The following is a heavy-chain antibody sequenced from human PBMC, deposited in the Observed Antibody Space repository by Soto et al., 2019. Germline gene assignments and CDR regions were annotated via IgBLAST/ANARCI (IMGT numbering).Heavy chain of an antibody. CDR2: IYYSGST. CDR3: ARVARSSSSDWFDP. Sequence: PSETLSLTCTVSGGSISIYYWSWIRQPPGKGLEWIGYIYYSGSTNYNPSLKSRVTISVDTSKNQFSLKLSSVTAADTAVYYCARVARSSSSDWFDPWGQGTLVTVSS. V-gene: IGHV4-59*01. J-gene: IGHJ5*02. CDR1: GGSISIYY. D-gene: IGHD6-6*01.